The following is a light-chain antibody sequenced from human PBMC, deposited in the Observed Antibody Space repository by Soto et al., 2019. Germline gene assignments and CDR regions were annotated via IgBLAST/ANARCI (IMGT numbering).Light chain of an antibody. J-gene: IGKJ4*01. V-gene: IGKV3-20*01. CDR3: HQYASTPLT. Sequence: MVMTQCPATLSVSPGERATLSCRASQSVSSNLAWYQQIPGQPPRLLIYGASSRATGISDRFTGSGSRTEFTLTISRLEPEDFAVYYCHQYASTPLTFGGGTKVDIK. CDR2: GAS. CDR1: QSVSSN.